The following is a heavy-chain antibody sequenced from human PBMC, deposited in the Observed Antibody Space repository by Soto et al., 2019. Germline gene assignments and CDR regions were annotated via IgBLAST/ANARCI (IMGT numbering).Heavy chain of an antibody. CDR1: GGAISDYYYD. CDR3: ARHSVTYYDFDY. CDR2: FYYSGGT. J-gene: IGHJ4*02. V-gene: IGHV4-39*01. D-gene: IGHD1-26*01. Sequence: PXXTLCLPFTVAGGAISDYYYDWDSIRQPPGEGLEGIGSFYYSGGTYYNPSLESRITISLDTSKNQFSLKLSSLTAADMAVYYCARHSVTYYDFDYWGQGTLVTVSS.